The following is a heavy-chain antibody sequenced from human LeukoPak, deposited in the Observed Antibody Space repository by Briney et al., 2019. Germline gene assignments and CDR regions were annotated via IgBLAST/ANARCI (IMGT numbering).Heavy chain of an antibody. V-gene: IGHV4-39*01. CDR2: IYYSGST. Sequence: SETLSLTCTVSGGSISSSSYYWGWIRQRPGKGLEWIGSIYYSGSTYYNPSLKSRVTISVDTSKNQFSLKLSSVTAADTAVYYCARSQSGSYYVFYYYGMDVWGQGTTVTVSS. CDR1: GGSISSSSYY. J-gene: IGHJ6*02. D-gene: IGHD1-26*01. CDR3: ARSQSGSYYVFYYYGMDV.